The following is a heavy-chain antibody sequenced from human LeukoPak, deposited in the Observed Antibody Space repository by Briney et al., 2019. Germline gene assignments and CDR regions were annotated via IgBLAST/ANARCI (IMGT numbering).Heavy chain of an antibody. CDR3: AKGSSGYFADL. D-gene: IGHD3-22*01. V-gene: IGHV3-23*01. J-gene: IGHJ5*02. Sequence: PGGSLRLSCAASGFIFNNYGLIWVRQAPGKGLEWVSAISNDGGGTQYADFVEGRFTISRDNSKNTLSLQMSSLRAEDTALYYCAKGSSGYFADLWGQGTLVTVSS. CDR1: GFIFNNYG. CDR2: ISNDGGGT.